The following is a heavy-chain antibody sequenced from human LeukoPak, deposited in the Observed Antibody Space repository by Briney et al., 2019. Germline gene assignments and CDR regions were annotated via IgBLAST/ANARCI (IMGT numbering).Heavy chain of an antibody. CDR3: AKDRSPYNWIAEYFQH. CDR1: GFTFSSYW. D-gene: IGHD1-20*01. J-gene: IGHJ1*01. Sequence: GGSLRLSCAASGFTFSSYWMSWVRQAPGKGLEWVANIKQDGSEKYYVDSVKGRFTISRDNAKNSLYLQMNSLRAEDTAVYYCAKDRSPYNWIAEYFQHWGQGTLVTVSS. V-gene: IGHV3-7*03. CDR2: IKQDGSEK.